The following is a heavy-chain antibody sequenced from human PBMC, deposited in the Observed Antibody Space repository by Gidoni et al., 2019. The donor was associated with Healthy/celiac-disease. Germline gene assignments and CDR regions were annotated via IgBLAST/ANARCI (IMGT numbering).Heavy chain of an antibody. V-gene: IGHV3-23*01. CDR2: ISGSGGST. CDR3: AKLNYDILTGPFDY. Sequence: EVQLLESGGGLVQPGGSLRLSCAASGFTFSSYAMSWVSQAPGKGLEWVSAISGSGGSTYYADAVKGRFTISRDNSKNTLYLQMNSLRAEDTAVYYCAKLNYDILTGPFDYWGQGTLVTVSS. J-gene: IGHJ4*02. CDR1: GFTFSSYA. D-gene: IGHD3-9*01.